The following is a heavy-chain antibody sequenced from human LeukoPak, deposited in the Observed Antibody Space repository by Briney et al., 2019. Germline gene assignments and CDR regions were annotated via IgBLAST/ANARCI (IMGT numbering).Heavy chain of an antibody. CDR2: ISSSGSTI. CDR1: GFTFSSYG. D-gene: IGHD3-9*01. CDR3: ARDRTSRYYDILTGYPDAFDI. V-gene: IGHV3-48*04. J-gene: IGHJ3*02. Sequence: PGGTLRLSCAASGFTFSSYGMSWVRQAPGKGLEWVSYISSSGSTIYYADSVKGRFTISRDNAKNSLYLQMNSLRAEDTAVYYCARDRTSRYYDILTGYPDAFDIWGQGTMVTVSS.